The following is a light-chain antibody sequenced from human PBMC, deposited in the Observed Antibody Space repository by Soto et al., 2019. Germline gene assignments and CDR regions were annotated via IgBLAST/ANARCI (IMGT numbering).Light chain of an antibody. V-gene: IGKV3-20*01. Sequence: EIVLTQSPGTLSLSPGERATLSCRASQSVGSNYLAWYQQKPGQAPRILIFGASGRATGIPDRFSGSGSGTDFTLTISSLQSEDFAVYYCQQYNDWPTFGQGTKVDIK. CDR2: GAS. CDR3: QQYNDWPT. CDR1: QSVGSNY. J-gene: IGKJ1*01.